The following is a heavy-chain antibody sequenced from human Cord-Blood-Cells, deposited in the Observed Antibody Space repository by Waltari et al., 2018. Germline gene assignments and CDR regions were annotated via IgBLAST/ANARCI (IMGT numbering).Heavy chain of an antibody. CDR1: GFTFCRHE. Sequence: EVQLVESGGGLVQPGGSLRIPCAARGFTFCRHERHWVRQASGKGLEWVSYISSSGSTIYYADSVKGRFTISRDNAKNSLYLQMNSLRAEDTAVYYCARASDYGDYYFDYWGQGTLVTVSS. CDR2: ISSSGSTI. J-gene: IGHJ4*02. D-gene: IGHD4-17*01. V-gene: IGHV3-48*03. CDR3: ARASDYGDYYFDY.